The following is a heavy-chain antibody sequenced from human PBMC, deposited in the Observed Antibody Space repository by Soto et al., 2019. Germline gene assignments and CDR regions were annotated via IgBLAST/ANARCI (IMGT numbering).Heavy chain of an antibody. D-gene: IGHD2-15*01. V-gene: IGHV1-3*01. CDR2: INAGNGNT. Sequence: ASVKVSCKASGYTFTSYAMHWVRQAPGQRLEWMGWINAGNGNTKYSQKFQGRVTITRDTSASTAYMELSSLRSEDTAVYYCAREAPLGEDIVVVVAATWFDPWGQGTLVTVSS. CDR1: GYTFTSYA. CDR3: AREAPLGEDIVVVVAATWFDP. J-gene: IGHJ5*02.